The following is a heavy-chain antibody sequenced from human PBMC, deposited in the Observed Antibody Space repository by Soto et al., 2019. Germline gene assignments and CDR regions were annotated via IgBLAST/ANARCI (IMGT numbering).Heavy chain of an antibody. CDR2: IYYSGST. Sequence: QVQLQESAPGLVKPSETLSLTCTVSDGSISNYYWTWMRQPPGKRLKWIGYIYYSGSTNYNPSLQRGVTISVDSSKNQFSLKLSSVAAADTAVYYCATLTWADCGGIFDPWGQGTLVTVSS. CDR3: ATLTWADCGGIFDP. CDR1: DGSISNYY. V-gene: IGHV4-59*01. D-gene: IGHD4-17*01. J-gene: IGHJ5*02.